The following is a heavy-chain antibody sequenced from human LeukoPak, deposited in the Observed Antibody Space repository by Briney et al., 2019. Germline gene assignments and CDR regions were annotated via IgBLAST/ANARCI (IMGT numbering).Heavy chain of an antibody. J-gene: IGHJ5*02. V-gene: IGHV3-30*18. CDR2: ISYDGSNK. CDR1: GFTFSSYG. CDR3: AKDRPWFDP. D-gene: IGHD6-6*01. Sequence: GGSLGLSCAASGFTFSSYGMHWVRQAPGKGLEWVAVISYDGSNKYYADSVKGRFTISRDNSKNTLYLQMNSLRAEDTAVYYCAKDRPWFDPWGQGTLVTVSS.